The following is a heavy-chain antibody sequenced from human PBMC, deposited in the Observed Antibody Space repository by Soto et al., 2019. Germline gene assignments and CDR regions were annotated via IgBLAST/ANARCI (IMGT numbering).Heavy chain of an antibody. V-gene: IGHV3-30*03. CDR3: ARVHYYDSSGFYL. CDR1: GFTFSSYG. J-gene: IGHJ4*02. Sequence: QVQLVESGGGVVQPGRSLRLSCAASGFTFSSYGMHWVRQAPGKGLEWVAVISYDGSNKYYADSVKGRFTISRDNSKNTLYLQMNSLRAEDTAVYYCARVHYYDSSGFYLWGQGTLVTVSS. CDR2: ISYDGSNK. D-gene: IGHD3-22*01.